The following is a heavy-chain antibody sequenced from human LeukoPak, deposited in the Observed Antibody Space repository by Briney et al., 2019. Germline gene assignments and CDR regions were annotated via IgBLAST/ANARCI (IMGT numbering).Heavy chain of an antibody. V-gene: IGHV3-20*04. CDR3: ARDFYGSGSYFTFDY. J-gene: IGHJ4*02. CDR2: INWNGGST. Sequence: GGSLRLSCAASGFTFDDYGMSWVRQAPGKGLEWVSGINWNGGSTGYADSVKGRFTISRDNAKNSLYLQMNSLRAEDTALYYCARDFYGSGSYFTFDYWGQGTLVTVSS. D-gene: IGHD3-10*01. CDR1: GFTFDDYG.